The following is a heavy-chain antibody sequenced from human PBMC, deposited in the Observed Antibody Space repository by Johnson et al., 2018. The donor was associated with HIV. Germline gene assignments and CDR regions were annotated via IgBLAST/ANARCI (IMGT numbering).Heavy chain of an antibody. CDR3: ARGPPPFAGLGVAAKPHDAFAI. D-gene: IGHD3-3*01. CDR1: GFTFSDYY. V-gene: IGHV3-11*04. Sequence: QVQLVESGGGLVKPGGSLRLSCAASGFTFSDYYMSWIRQAPGKGLEWVGRIKSKTDGGTTDYADSVKGRFTISRDRSKNTLSLQMNSLSGEDTAVSYCARGPPPFAGLGVAAKPHDAFAIWCHWTMVAVSS. J-gene: IGHJ3*02. CDR2: IKSKTDGGTT.